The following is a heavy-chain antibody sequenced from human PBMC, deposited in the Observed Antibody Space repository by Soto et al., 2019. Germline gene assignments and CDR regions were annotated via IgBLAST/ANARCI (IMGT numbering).Heavy chain of an antibody. V-gene: IGHV3-30-3*01. CDR1: GFTFSSYA. Sequence: QVQLVESGGGVGQPGRSLRLSCAASGFTFSSYAIHWVRQAPGKGLEGVAVISYDGSTQYSADTMKGRFTISRDNSKNTLYLQMHTLRAGDTAVYYCARQNSGWSYYFDYWGLGTLVTVSS. CDR2: ISYDGSTQ. D-gene: IGHD6-19*01. CDR3: ARQNSGWSYYFDY. J-gene: IGHJ4*02.